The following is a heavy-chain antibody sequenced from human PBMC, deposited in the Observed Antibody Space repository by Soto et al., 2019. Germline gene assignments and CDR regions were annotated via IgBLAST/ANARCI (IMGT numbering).Heavy chain of an antibody. CDR1: GFTFSSYA. Sequence: GGSLRLSCAASGFTFSSYAISWVRQAPGKGLEWVSAISGSGGSTYYADSVKGRFTISRDNSKNTLYLQMNSLRAEDTAVYYCAKGPGYSSGLTPFDPWGQGTLVTVSS. D-gene: IGHD6-19*01. CDR2: ISGSGGST. J-gene: IGHJ5*02. V-gene: IGHV3-23*01. CDR3: AKGPGYSSGLTPFDP.